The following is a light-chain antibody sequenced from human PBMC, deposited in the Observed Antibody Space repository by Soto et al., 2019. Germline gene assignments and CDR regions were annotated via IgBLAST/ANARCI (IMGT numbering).Light chain of an antibody. CDR1: ESLFGF. V-gene: IGKV3-15*01. CDR2: GVS. Sequence: DIVLTHSPATLSVSPGDRVTLSCRASESLFGFLAWYQQKPGQAPRLLMYGVSTRATGIPARFSGGGSAAAFALTISSLQSGDSAFYFCQSYNDWPFASGLGTRLEI. CDR3: QSYNDWPFA. J-gene: IGKJ2*01.